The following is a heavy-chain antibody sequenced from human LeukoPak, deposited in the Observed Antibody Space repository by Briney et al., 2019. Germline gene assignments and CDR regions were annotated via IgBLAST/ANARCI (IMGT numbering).Heavy chain of an antibody. CDR2: ISGSGIRR. Sequence: GGSLRLSCAASGFTFSSYGMTWVRQAPGKGLEWVSDISGSGIRRDYEDSVKGRFTISRDNSKNTLFLQMNSLRAEDTAVYYCARELYYYDSSGYYLDYFDYWGQGTLVTVSS. CDR3: ARELYYYDSSGYYLDYFDY. CDR1: GFTFSSYG. V-gene: IGHV3-23*01. J-gene: IGHJ4*02. D-gene: IGHD3-22*01.